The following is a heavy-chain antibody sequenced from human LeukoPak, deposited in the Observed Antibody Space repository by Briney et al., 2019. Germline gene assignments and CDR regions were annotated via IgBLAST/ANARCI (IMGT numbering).Heavy chain of an antibody. V-gene: IGHV4-59*01. CDR1: GGSISSYY. D-gene: IGHD5-12*01. CDR3: ARGGEYGGYAADY. J-gene: IGHJ4*02. CDR2: IYYSGST. Sequence: SETLSLTCTVSGGSISSYYWSWIRQPPGKGLEWIGYIYYSGSTNYNPSLKSRVTISVDTSKNQFSLKLSSVTAADTAVYYCARGGEYGGYAADYWGQGPLVTVS.